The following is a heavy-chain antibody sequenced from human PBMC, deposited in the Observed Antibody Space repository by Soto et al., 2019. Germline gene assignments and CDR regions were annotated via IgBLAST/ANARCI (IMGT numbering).Heavy chain of an antibody. Sequence: QVQLQESGPGLVKPSQTLSLTCTVSGGSISSGDYYWSWIRQPPGKGLEWIGYIYYSGSTYYNPSLQSRVTISVDTSKNQFSLTLSSVTAAATAVYYCASQPGYSGLSRFDPWGQGTLVTVSS. CDR2: IYYSGST. CDR3: ASQPGYSGLSRFDP. CDR1: GGSISSGDYY. D-gene: IGHD5-12*01. V-gene: IGHV4-30-4*01. J-gene: IGHJ5*02.